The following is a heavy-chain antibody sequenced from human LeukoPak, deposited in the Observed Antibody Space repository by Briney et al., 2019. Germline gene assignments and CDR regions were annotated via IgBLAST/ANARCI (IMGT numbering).Heavy chain of an antibody. Sequence: GGSLRLSCAASGFTSSSYGMHWVRQAPGKGLEWVAVISYDGSNKYYADSVKGRFTISRDNSKNTLYLQMNSLRAEDTAVYYCAKDQGWLQLLDYWGRGTLVTVSS. CDR3: AKDQGWLQLLDY. J-gene: IGHJ4*02. V-gene: IGHV3-30*18. CDR2: ISYDGSNK. D-gene: IGHD5-24*01. CDR1: GFTSSSYG.